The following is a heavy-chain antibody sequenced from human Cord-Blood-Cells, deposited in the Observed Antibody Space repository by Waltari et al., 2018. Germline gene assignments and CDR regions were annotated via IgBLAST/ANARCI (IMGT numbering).Heavy chain of an antibody. J-gene: IGHJ3*02. D-gene: IGHD6-6*01. CDR2: IDHSGVT. CDR3: ARDSIAARPVGAFDI. Sequence: QVQLQESGPGLVKPSETLSLTCAVSGYSISSGYYWGWIRQPPGKGLEWIGGIDHSGVTYTNPCLKSRVTIAVDTSKNQCSLKLSSVTAADTAVYYCARDSIAARPVGAFDIWGQGTMVTVSS. V-gene: IGHV4-38-2*02. CDR1: GYSISSGYY.